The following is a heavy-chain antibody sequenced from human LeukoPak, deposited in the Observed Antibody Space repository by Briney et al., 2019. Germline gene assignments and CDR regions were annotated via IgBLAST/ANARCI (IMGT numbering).Heavy chain of an antibody. D-gene: IGHD2-15*01. V-gene: IGHV4-39*01. Sequence: PSETLSLTCIVSGGSMRSTSYYWDWNRQPPGQGLEWIVTIYYDGSTSHYTPSLKSRVTVFVDTAKNHFSLNLSSVTAADTAVYFWAGQGGVVALDYRGQGMLVTVSS. J-gene: IGHJ4*02. CDR1: GGSMRSTSYY. CDR3: AGQGGVVALDY. CDR2: IYYDGST.